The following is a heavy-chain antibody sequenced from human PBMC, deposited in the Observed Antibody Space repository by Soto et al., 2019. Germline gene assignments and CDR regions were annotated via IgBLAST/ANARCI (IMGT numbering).Heavy chain of an antibody. CDR1: GGSISSYY. CDR2: IYTSGST. D-gene: IGHD5-18*01. J-gene: IGHJ4*02. V-gene: IGHV4-4*07. CDR3: ARGPAGYSYGLYYFDY. Sequence: PSETLSLTCTVSGGSISSYYWSWIRQPAGKGLEWIGRIYTSGSTNYNPSLKSRVTMSVDTSKNQFSLKLSSVTAADTAVYYCARGPAGYSYGLYYFDYWGQGTLVTV.